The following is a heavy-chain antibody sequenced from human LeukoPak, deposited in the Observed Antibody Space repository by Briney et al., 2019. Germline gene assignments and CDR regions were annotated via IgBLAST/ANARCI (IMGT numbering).Heavy chain of an antibody. CDR2: IYFSGST. CDR3: ASRLLGAFDY. J-gene: IGHJ4*02. CDR1: GGSISSSSYY. V-gene: IGHV4-39*01. D-gene: IGHD2/OR15-2a*01. Sequence: PSETLSPTCTVSGGSISSSSYYWGWIRQPPGKGLEWIGSIYFSGSTYYNPSLKSRVTISVDTSKNQFSLKLSSVTAADTAVYYCASRLLGAFDYWGQGTLVTVSS.